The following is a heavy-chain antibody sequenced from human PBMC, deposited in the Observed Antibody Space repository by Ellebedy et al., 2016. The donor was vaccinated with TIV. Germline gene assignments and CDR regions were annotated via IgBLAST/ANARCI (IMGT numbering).Heavy chain of an antibody. V-gene: IGHV1-46*01. J-gene: IGHJ3*02. CDR1: GYTFTSYY. Sequence: ASVKVSCKASGYTFTSYYMHWVRQAPGQGLEWMGIINPSGGSTNYAQKFQGRVTITADESTSTAYMELSSLRSDDTAVYYCARRSGYDFDAFDIWGQGTMVTVSS. D-gene: IGHD5-12*01. CDR2: INPSGGST. CDR3: ARRSGYDFDAFDI.